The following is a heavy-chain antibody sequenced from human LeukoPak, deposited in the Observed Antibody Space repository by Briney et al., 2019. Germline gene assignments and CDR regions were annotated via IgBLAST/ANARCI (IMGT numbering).Heavy chain of an antibody. CDR1: GFTFSSYG. CDR2: ISDSGGST. D-gene: IGHD2-15*01. CDR3: ATFCGGGSCYTEVDY. V-gene: IGHV3-23*01. J-gene: IGHJ4*02. Sequence: PGGTLRLSCAASGFTFSSYGMNWVRQAPGKGLEWVSAISDSGGSTYYADSVKGRFTVSRDNSKNTLYLQMNSLRAEDTAIYYCATFCGGGSCYTEVDYWGQGTLVTVSS.